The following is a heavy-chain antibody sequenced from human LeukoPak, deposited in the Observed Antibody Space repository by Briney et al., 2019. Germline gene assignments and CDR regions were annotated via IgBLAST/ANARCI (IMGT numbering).Heavy chain of an antibody. V-gene: IGHV3-72*01. Sequence: GGSLRLSCAASGFTFSDHYMDWVRQPPGKGLEWVGRSRNKANSYTTDYAASVKGRFTISRDDSKNSLYLQMNSLKTEDTAVYYCARAYTSGWYSPGYWGQGTLVTVSS. CDR3: ARAYTSGWYSPGY. CDR2: SRNKANSYTT. D-gene: IGHD6-19*01. J-gene: IGHJ4*02. CDR1: GFTFSDHY.